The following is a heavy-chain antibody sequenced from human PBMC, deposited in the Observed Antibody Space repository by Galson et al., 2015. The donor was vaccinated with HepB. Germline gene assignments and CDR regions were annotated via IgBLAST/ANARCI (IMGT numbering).Heavy chain of an antibody. CDR1: GFTVSSNY. Sequence: SLRLSCAASGFTVSSNYMSWVRQAPGKGLEWVSVIYSGGSTYYADSVKGRFTISRDNSKNTLYLQMNSLRAEDTAVYYCARGAVWLRGYYFDYWGQGTLVTASS. J-gene: IGHJ4*02. CDR2: IYSGGST. CDR3: ARGAVWLRGYYFDY. D-gene: IGHD5-12*01. V-gene: IGHV3-66*01.